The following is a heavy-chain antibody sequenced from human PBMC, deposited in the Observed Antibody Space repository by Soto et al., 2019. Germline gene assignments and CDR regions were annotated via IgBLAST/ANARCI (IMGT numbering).Heavy chain of an antibody. CDR1: GLAFSAYG. D-gene: IGHD6-19*01. CDR3: AKGPYSSGRYGFDH. Sequence: ESGGGVVQPGRSLRLSCVVSGLAFSAYGMYWVRQAPGKGLEWISVISYDGSNEYYADSVKGRFTISRDNSRDTFFLQMNSLTVEDTAVYYCAKGPYSSGRYGFDHWGQGTLVTVSS. J-gene: IGHJ4*02. V-gene: IGHV3-30*18. CDR2: ISYDGSNE.